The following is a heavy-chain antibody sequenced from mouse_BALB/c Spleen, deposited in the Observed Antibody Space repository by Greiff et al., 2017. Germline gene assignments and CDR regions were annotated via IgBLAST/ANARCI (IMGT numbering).Heavy chain of an antibody. Sequence: VQLQQPGAELVKPGASVKLSCKASGYTFTSYWMHWVKQRPGQGLEWIGEIDPSDSYTNYNQKFKGKATLTVDKSSSTAYMQLSSLTSEDSAVYYCARLYDGYYEAMDYWGQGTSVTVSS. CDR3: ARLYDGYYEAMDY. V-gene: IGHV1-69*02. CDR2: IDPSDSYT. CDR1: GYTFTSYW. J-gene: IGHJ4*01. D-gene: IGHD2-3*01.